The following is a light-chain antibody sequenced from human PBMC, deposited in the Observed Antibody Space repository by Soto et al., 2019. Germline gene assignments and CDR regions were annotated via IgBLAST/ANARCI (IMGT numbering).Light chain of an antibody. CDR1: QNININ. CDR2: GAS. CDR3: QQYKDWPPLT. J-gene: IGKJ4*01. V-gene: IGKV3D-15*01. Sequence: EIVMTQSPVILSVSPGERATPSCRASQNININLAWYQQRPGQAPRVLIYGASSRASGIQDRFSGSGSGTDFTLIINRLEPDDFAFYYCQQYKDWPPLTFGGGTRVDMK.